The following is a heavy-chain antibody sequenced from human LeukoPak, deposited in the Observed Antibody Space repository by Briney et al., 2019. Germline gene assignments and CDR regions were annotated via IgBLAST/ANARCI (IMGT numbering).Heavy chain of an antibody. D-gene: IGHD2-2*01. J-gene: IGHJ5*02. CDR1: GFTFSSYA. Sequence: PGGSLRLSCAASGFTFSSYAMSWVRQAPGKGLEWVSAIGASGGSTYYADSVRGRFTISRDNSKNTLYLQMNSLRAEDTAVYYCAKGCSSTSRNEGRWFDPWGQGTLVTVSS. V-gene: IGHV3-23*01. CDR3: AKGCSSTSRNEGRWFDP. CDR2: IGASGGST.